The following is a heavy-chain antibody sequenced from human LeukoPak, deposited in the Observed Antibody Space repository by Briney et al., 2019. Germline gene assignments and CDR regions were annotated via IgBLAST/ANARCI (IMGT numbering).Heavy chain of an antibody. Sequence: PGGSLRLSCAASGFTFSSYAMSWVRQAPGKGLEWVSAISGSGGSTYYADSVKGRFTISRDNSKNTLYLQMNSLRAEDTAVYYCAKQAKYYYGSGLDYDHFDYWGQGTLVTVSS. CDR2: ISGSGGST. V-gene: IGHV3-23*01. CDR3: AKQAKYYYGSGLDYDHFDY. CDR1: GFTFSSYA. J-gene: IGHJ4*02. D-gene: IGHD3-10*01.